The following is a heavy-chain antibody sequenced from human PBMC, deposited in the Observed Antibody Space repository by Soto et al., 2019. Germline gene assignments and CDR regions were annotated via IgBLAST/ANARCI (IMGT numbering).Heavy chain of an antibody. V-gene: IGHV1-18*01. CDR1: GYTFTTYG. J-gene: IGHJ6*02. Sequence: QVQLEQSAPEVKKPGASVKVSCKASGYTFTTYGISWVRQAPGQGLEWLGWINTHNGNTNYAQNLQGRVIMTADTSTSTADMELRSLISDDTAIYYCTREGSAPYYYYGMDAWGQGTTVTVSS. CDR2: INTHNGNT. CDR3: TREGSAPYYYYGMDA. D-gene: IGHD3-10*01.